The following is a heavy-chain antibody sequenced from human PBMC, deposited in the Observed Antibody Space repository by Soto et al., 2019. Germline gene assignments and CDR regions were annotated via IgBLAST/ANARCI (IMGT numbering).Heavy chain of an antibody. D-gene: IGHD3-10*01. CDR2: INSDGSTT. V-gene: IGHV3-74*01. J-gene: IGHJ4*02. CDR1: GFDFSNSW. Sequence: EVQLVESGGGLVQPGGSLRLSCAASGFDFSNSWMHWVRQTPGKGLVWVSYINSDGSTTTYADPVKGRFTISRDNAKNKVYLHMNSLRAEDSAVYDCGRDRSYSVDYGAQGALVTVSS. CDR3: GRDRSYSVDY.